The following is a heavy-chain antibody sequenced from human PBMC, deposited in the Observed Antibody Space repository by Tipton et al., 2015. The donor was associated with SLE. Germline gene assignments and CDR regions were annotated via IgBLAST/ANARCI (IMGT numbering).Heavy chain of an antibody. V-gene: IGHV3-7*01. J-gene: IGHJ6*02. D-gene: IGHD4-17*01. CDR3: ATSTVTTNPDYYYGMDV. CDR1: GFTFSSYW. Sequence: SLRLSCAASGFTFSSYWMSWVRQAPGKGLEWVANIKQDGSEKYYVDSVKGRFTISRDNAKNSLYLQMNSLRAEDTAVYYCATSTVTTNPDYYYGMDVWGQGTTVTVSS. CDR2: IKQDGSEK.